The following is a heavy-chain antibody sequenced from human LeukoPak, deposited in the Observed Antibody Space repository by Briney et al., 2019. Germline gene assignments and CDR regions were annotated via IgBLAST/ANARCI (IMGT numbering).Heavy chain of an antibody. CDR1: GGTFSSYA. CDR2: IIPIFGTA. D-gene: IGHD1-26*01. J-gene: IGHJ4*02. Sequence: ASVKVSCKASGGTFSSYAISWVRQAPGQGLEWMGGIIPIFGTANYAQKFQGRVTITTDESTSTAYMELSSLRSEDTAVYYCARDKVGATSPSFDYWGQGTLVTVSS. CDR3: ARDKVGATSPSFDY. V-gene: IGHV1-69*05.